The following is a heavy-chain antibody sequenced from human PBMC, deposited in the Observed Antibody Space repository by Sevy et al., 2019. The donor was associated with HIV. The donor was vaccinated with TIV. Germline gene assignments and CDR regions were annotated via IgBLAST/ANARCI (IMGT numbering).Heavy chain of an antibody. CDR1: GFTFSSYE. Sequence: GGSLRLSCAASGFTFSSYEMNWVRQAPGKGLEWVSYISSSGSTIYYADSVKGRFTISRDNAKNSLYLQMNSLRAEDTAVYYCAREGIAAAGIGAYYGMDVWGQGTTVTVSS. D-gene: IGHD6-13*01. V-gene: IGHV3-48*03. J-gene: IGHJ6*02. CDR3: AREGIAAAGIGAYYGMDV. CDR2: ISSSGSTI.